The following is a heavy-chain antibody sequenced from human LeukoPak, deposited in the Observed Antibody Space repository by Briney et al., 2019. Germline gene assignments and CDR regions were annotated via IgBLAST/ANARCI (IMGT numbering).Heavy chain of an antibody. J-gene: IGHJ4*02. Sequence: GGSLRLSCAASGFTFGSYGMHWVRQAPGKGLEWVAVIWYDGSNKYYADSVKGRFTIFRDNSKNTLYLQMNSLRAEDTAVYYCARVRYCSGGSCYVFLDYWGQGTLVTVSS. CDR3: ARVRYCSGGSCYVFLDY. D-gene: IGHD2-15*01. CDR1: GFTFGSYG. V-gene: IGHV3-33*01. CDR2: IWYDGSNK.